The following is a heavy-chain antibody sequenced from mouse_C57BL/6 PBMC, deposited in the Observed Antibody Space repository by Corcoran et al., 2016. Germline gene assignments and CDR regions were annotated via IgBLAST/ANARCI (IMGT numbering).Heavy chain of an antibody. D-gene: IGHD1-1*01. CDR1: GYTFTTYG. V-gene: IGHV9-3*01. Sequence: QIQLVQSGPELKKPGETVKISCKASGYTFTTYGMSWVKQAPGKGLKWMGWINTYSGVPTYADDFKGRFAFSLETSASTAYLQINNLKNEETATYVCASRSGSSSYTMDYWGQGTSVTVSS. J-gene: IGHJ4*01. CDR2: INTYSGVP. CDR3: ASRSGSSSYTMDY.